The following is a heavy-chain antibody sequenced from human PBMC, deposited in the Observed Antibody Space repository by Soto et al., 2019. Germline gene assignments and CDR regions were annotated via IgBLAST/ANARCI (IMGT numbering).Heavy chain of an antibody. CDR1: GGTFSSYA. J-gene: IGHJ4*02. D-gene: IGHD3-22*01. V-gene: IGHV1-18*01. CDR2: ISAYNGNT. CDR3: VVVPRPSGDDY. Sequence: GASVKVSCKASGGTFSSYAISWVRQAPGQGLEWMGWISAYNGNTNYAQKLQGRVTMTTDTSTSTAYMELRSLRSDDTAVYYCVVVPRPSGDDYWGQGTLVTVSS.